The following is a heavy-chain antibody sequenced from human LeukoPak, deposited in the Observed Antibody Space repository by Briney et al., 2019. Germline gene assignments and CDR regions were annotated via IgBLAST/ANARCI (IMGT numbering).Heavy chain of an antibody. CDR2: IYYSGST. V-gene: IGHV4-59*01. D-gene: IGHD1-26*01. J-gene: IGHJ4*02. Sequence: SETLSLTCTVSGGSISSYYWSWIRQPPGKGLEWIGYIYYSGSTNYNPSLKSRVTISVDTSKNQFSLKLSSVTAADTAVYYCATSGSYGPYYFDYWGQGTLVTVSS. CDR3: ATSGSYGPYYFDY. CDR1: GGSISSYY.